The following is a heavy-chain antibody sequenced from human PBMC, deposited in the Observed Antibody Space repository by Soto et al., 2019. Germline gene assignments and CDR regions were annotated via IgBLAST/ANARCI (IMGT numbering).Heavy chain of an antibody. CDR2: ISAYNGNT. J-gene: IGHJ6*02. V-gene: IGHV1-18*01. Sequence: QVRLVQSAAEVKKPGASVRVSCKASGYTFSNYGITWVRQAPGQGLEWMGWISAYNGNTHFAQKFQGRVTMTTDTPTTTAFMELRSLRSDDTAVDYCARIADCSMTTCSFPTRFHMRGYYYYYGMDGWGPGTTVTVSS. CDR3: ARIADCSMTTCSFPTRFHMRGYYYYYGMDG. D-gene: IGHD2-2*01. CDR1: GYTFSNYG.